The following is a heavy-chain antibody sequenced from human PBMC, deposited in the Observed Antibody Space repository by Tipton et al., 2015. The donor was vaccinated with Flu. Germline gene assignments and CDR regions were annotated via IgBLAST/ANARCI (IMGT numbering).Heavy chain of an antibody. CDR2: IYYSGST. Sequence: TLSLTCSVSGDSINSGGAYWSWIRQHPGRGLEWIGGIYYSGSTYYNPSLKSRVTISIDTSKNQFSLNMRSVTAADMAVYYCARRDYSNYVSDPKSWFDPWGQGTLVAVSS. V-gene: IGHV4-31*03. CDR1: GDSINSGGAY. J-gene: IGHJ5*02. CDR3: ARRDYSNYVSDPKSWFDP. D-gene: IGHD4-11*01.